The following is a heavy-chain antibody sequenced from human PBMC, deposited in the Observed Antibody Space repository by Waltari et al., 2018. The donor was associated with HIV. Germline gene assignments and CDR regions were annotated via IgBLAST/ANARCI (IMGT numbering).Heavy chain of an antibody. CDR3: ARGRQPYSGLLTGYTFYFDW. CDR2: ISHSGAS. V-gene: IGHV4-34*02. CDR1: GGSLSGFY. D-gene: IGHD3-9*01. Sequence: VQLQQWGGGLLKTSETLSLKCAVYGGSLSGFYWTWIRQSPERGLEWIGEISHSGASDYNPSLKGRSTLSLDTTKSQFSLNLKSLTVGDTALYFCARGRQPYSGLLTGYTFYFDWWGQESPVFVSS. J-gene: IGHJ1*01.